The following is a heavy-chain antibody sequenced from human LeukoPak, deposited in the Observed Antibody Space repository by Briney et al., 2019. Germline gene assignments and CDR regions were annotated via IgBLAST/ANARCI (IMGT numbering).Heavy chain of an antibody. D-gene: IGHD3-22*01. Sequence: PSETLSLTCTVSGGSISSSSYYWGWLRQPPGRGLEWLGSIYYSGSTYYNPSLKSRVTISVDTSKNQFSLKLSSVTAADTAVYYCATLYRSGYYYVSNYFDYWGQGTLVTVSS. CDR2: IYYSGST. J-gene: IGHJ4*02. CDR1: GGSISSSSYY. V-gene: IGHV4-39*01. CDR3: ATLYRSGYYYVSNYFDY.